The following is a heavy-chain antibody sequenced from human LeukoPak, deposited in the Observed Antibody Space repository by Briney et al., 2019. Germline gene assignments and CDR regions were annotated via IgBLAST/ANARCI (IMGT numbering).Heavy chain of an antibody. V-gene: IGHV1-2*02. Sequence: GASVKVSCKASGYTFTGYYMHWVRQAPGQGLEWTGWINPNSGGTNYAQKFQGRVTMTRDTSISTAYMELSRLRSDDTAVYYCARGSRRIVVVITLSFDYWGQGTLVTVSS. CDR3: ARGSRRIVVVITLSFDY. CDR1: GYTFTGYY. J-gene: IGHJ4*02. CDR2: INPNSGGT. D-gene: IGHD3-22*01.